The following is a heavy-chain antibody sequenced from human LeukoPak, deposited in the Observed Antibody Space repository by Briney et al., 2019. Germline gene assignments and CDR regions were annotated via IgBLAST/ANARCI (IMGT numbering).Heavy chain of an antibody. Sequence: PSETLSLTCTVSGDSLTSSTYYWGWIRQPPGKGLEWIGSMYYNGNTYFNPSLKSRVTMSLDTSKNQFSLKVSSVIATDTAVYYCARHPYDLLTGYSSVFDYWGRGTLVTVSS. CDR2: MYYNGNT. J-gene: IGHJ4*02. CDR3: ARHPYDLLTGYSSVFDY. V-gene: IGHV4-39*01. D-gene: IGHD3-9*01. CDR1: GDSLTSSTYY.